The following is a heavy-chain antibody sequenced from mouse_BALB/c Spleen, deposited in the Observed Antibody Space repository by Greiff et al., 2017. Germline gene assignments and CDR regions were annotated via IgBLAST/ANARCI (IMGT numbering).Heavy chain of an antibody. J-gene: IGHJ2*01. CDR3: TRGNLYYFDY. CDR2: ISSGGSYT. CDR1: GFTFSSYS. V-gene: IGHV5-6-4*01. Sequence: EVQGLESGGGLVKPGGSLKLSCAASGFTFSSYSMSWVRQTPEKRLEWVATISSGGSYTYYPDSVKGRFTITRDNAQNTLYLQMSSLKSEDTAMYYCTRGNLYYFDYWGQGTTLTVSS.